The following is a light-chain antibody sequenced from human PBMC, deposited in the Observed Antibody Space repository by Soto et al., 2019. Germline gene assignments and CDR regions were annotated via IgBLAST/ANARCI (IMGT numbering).Light chain of an antibody. CDR1: QAIDSW. J-gene: IGKJ1*01. CDR2: TGS. Sequence: DIQMTQSPSSVSASLGDRVTITSRASQAIDSWLAWYQQKPGEAPKLLIFTGSLLPSGVPPRVSGSGSGTDFTLTISSLQPEDGATDYGQQTLSFPPTFGQGTKVDIK. V-gene: IGKV1-12*01. CDR3: QQTLSFPPT.